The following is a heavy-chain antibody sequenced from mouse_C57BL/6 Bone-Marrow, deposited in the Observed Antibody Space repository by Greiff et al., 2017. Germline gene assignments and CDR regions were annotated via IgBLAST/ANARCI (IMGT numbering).Heavy chain of an antibody. CDR2: IYPGGGYT. CDR3: ARWRYDGRDAMDY. J-gene: IGHJ4*01. CDR1: GYTFTNYW. D-gene: IGHD2-12*01. V-gene: IGHV1-63*01. Sequence: QVQLQQSGAELVRPGTSVKMSCKASGYTFTNYWIGWAKQRPGHGLEWIGDIYPGGGYTTYNEKFKGKATLTADKSSSTAYMQFSSLTSEDSAIYYCARWRYDGRDAMDYWGQGTSVTVSS.